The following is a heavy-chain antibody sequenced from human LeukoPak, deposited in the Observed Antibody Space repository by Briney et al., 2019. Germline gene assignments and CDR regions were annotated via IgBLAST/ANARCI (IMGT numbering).Heavy chain of an antibody. Sequence: PGGSLRLSCAASGFTFSSYIMNWVRQAPGKGLKWVSSISSSSSYIYYADSVKGRFTISRDNAKNSLYLQMNSLRAEDTAVYYCARSGASNNVPAYWGQGTLVTVSS. CDR1: GFTFSSYI. V-gene: IGHV3-21*01. J-gene: IGHJ4*02. CDR2: ISSSSSYI. D-gene: IGHD4/OR15-4a*01. CDR3: ARSGASNNVPAY.